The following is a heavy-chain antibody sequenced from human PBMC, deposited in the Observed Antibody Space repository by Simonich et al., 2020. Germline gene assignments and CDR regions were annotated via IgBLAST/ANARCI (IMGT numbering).Heavy chain of an antibody. CDR2: INAYHGNT. Sequence: QGQLAQSGAEVKKPGASEKVSCKAAGYTFTSYGISWGRKAPGQGLEWMGWINAYHGNTNYAQRLQGRGTMTTDTSTSTAYRELRSLRSDDTAVYYCARSTTGTTAFDIWGQGTMVTVSS. CDR3: ARSTTGTTAFDI. V-gene: IGHV1-18*01. J-gene: IGHJ3*02. D-gene: IGHD1-1*01. CDR1: GYTFTSYG.